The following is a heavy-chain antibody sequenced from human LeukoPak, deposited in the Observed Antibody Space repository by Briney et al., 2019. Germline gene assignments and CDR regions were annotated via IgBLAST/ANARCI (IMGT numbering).Heavy chain of an antibody. Sequence: GASVKVSCKASGYVFTIYGISWVRQAPGQGLEWVGWISPYNGNTNYAQKLQGRVTMTTDTSTSTAYMELRSLRSDDTAVYYCAREGRYFDWLSPPTPDYWGQGTLVTVSS. J-gene: IGHJ4*02. D-gene: IGHD3-9*01. CDR2: ISPYNGNT. CDR3: AREGRYFDWLSPPTPDY. CDR1: GYVFTIYG. V-gene: IGHV1-18*01.